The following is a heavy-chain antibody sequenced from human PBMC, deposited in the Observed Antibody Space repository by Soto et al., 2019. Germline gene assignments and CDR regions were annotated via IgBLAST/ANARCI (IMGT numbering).Heavy chain of an antibody. CDR3: ARSHAAAFDI. V-gene: IGHV3-7*01. CDR1: GFSLSSYW. D-gene: IGHD2-15*01. Sequence: EVQLVESGGGLVQPGGSLRLACAASGFSLSSYWMSWVRQAPGKGLEWVANIKQDGSEKYYVDSVKGRFTISRDNAKNSLELQMNSLRAEDTAVYYCARSHAAAFDIWGQGTMVTVSS. CDR2: IKQDGSEK. J-gene: IGHJ3*02.